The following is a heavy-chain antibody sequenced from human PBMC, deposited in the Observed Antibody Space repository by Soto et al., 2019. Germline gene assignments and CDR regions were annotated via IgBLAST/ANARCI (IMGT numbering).Heavy chain of an antibody. D-gene: IGHD2-21*02. CDR1: GFTFSSYG. Sequence: QVQLVESGGGVVQPGRSLRLSCAASGFTFSSYGMHWVRQAPGKGLEWVAVIWYDGSNKYYADSVKGRFTISRDNSKNPLYLQMNSLGAEDTAVYYCARDIWRAYCGGDGEAGYGMDVWGQGTTVTVSS. J-gene: IGHJ6*02. V-gene: IGHV3-33*01. CDR2: IWYDGSNK. CDR3: ARDIWRAYCGGDGEAGYGMDV.